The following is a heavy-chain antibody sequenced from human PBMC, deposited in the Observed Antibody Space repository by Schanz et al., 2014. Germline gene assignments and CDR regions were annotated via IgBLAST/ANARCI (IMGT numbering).Heavy chain of an antibody. Sequence: QVQLVQSGAEVMKPGSSVKVSCKASGGTFSSYTINWVRQAPGQGLEWMGKINPSSGTTRIAQNFQGRVTMTRDTSTSTVNMELSSLRSEDTAVYYCARAPVTVGPYHYYMDVWGKGTTVTVSS. J-gene: IGHJ6*03. V-gene: IGHV1-46*01. CDR1: GGTFSSYT. D-gene: IGHD4-17*01. CDR2: INPSSGTT. CDR3: ARAPVTVGPYHYYMDV.